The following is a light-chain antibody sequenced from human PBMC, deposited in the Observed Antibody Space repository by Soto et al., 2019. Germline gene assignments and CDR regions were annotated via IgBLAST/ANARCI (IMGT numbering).Light chain of an antibody. CDR3: QSYDSSLSGGV. CDR2: GNS. J-gene: IGLJ3*02. V-gene: IGLV1-40*01. CDR1: SSNIGAGYV. Sequence: QSVLTQPPSESGAPGQRVTISCTGSSSNIGAGYVVHWYQQLPGTAPKLLIYGNSNRPSGVPDRFSGSKSGTSASLAITVLQAEDEADYYCQSYDSSLSGGVFGGGTKLTVL.